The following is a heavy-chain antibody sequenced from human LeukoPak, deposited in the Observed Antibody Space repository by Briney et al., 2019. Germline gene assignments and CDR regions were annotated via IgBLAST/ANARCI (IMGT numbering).Heavy chain of an antibody. V-gene: IGHV3-23*01. J-gene: IGHJ4*02. Sequence: GGSLRLSCAASGFTFSSYAMSWVRQAPGNGLEWVSAISGSGGSTYYADSVKGRFTISRDNFKNTLYLQMNSLRAEDTAVYYCARDSYGDYEKYWGQGTLVIVSS. CDR2: ISGSGGST. D-gene: IGHD4-17*01. CDR1: GFTFSSYA. CDR3: ARDSYGDYEKY.